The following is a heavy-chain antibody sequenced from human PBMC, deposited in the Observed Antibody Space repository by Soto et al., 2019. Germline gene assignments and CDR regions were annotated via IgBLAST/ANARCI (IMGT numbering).Heavy chain of an antibody. V-gene: IGHV1-24*01. CDR2: FDPEDGET. D-gene: IGHD6-13*01. J-gene: IGHJ6*02. CDR3: ATATGFLRIAAAGTGPYYYYGMDV. CDR1: GYTLTELS. Sequence: ASVKVSCKVSGYTLTELSMYWGRQAPGKGLEWMGGFDPEDGETFYAQKFQGRVTMTEDTSTDTDYMELSSLRSEDTAVYYCATATGFLRIAAAGTGPYYYYGMDVWGQGTTVTVSS.